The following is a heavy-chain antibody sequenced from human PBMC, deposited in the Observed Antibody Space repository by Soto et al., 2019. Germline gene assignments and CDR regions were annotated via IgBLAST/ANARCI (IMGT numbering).Heavy chain of an antibody. V-gene: IGHV4-34*01. Sequence: TSETLSLTCAVYGGTFSGYYWSWIRQPPGKGLEWIGEINHSGSTNYNPSLKSRVTISVDTSKNQFSLKLSSVTAADTAVYYCARYSSSSSDNYFDYWGQGTLVTVSS. CDR3: ARYSSSSSDNYFDY. CDR1: GGTFSGYY. J-gene: IGHJ4*02. D-gene: IGHD6-6*01. CDR2: INHSGST.